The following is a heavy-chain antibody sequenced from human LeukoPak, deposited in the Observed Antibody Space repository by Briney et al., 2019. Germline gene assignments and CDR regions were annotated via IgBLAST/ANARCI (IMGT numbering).Heavy chain of an antibody. J-gene: IGHJ5*02. CDR3: ARLLYGSGSYHKGWFDP. V-gene: IGHV5-51*01. D-gene: IGHD3-10*01. Sequence: GESLKISCKGSGYNFTNYWIGWVREMPGKGVEWMGIIYPGDSDTTYSPSFQGQVTISADKSISTAYLQWSSLEASDTAMYYCARLLYGSGSYHKGWFDPWGQGTLVTVSS. CDR1: GYNFTNYW. CDR2: IYPGDSDT.